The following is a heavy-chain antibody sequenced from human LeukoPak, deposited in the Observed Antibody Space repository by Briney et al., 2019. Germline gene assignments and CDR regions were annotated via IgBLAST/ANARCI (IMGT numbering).Heavy chain of an antibody. CDR2: FYHGGST. CDR3: ARVKGVTIFGVVIMGWFDP. Sequence: SETLSLTCTVSGGSISSSSYYWDWIRQPPGKGLEWIGTFYHGGSTYYNPSLKSRVTISVDTSKNQFSLKLSSVTAADTAVYYCARVKGVTIFGVVIMGWFDPWGQGTLVTVSS. V-gene: IGHV4-39*07. J-gene: IGHJ5*02. D-gene: IGHD3-3*01. CDR1: GGSISSSSYY.